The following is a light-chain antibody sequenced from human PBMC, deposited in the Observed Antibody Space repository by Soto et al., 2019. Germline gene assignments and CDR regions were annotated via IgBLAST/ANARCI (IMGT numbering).Light chain of an antibody. Sequence: SALTQPSSVSGFPGQSITISCTGTSSDVGSYNLVSWYQQHPGKAPKLMIYEVSKRPSGVSNRFSGSKSGNTASLTISGLQAEDEADYYCCSYAGSSIPYVFGTGTKVTVL. J-gene: IGLJ1*01. V-gene: IGLV2-23*02. CDR2: EVS. CDR1: SSDVGSYNL. CDR3: CSYAGSSIPYV.